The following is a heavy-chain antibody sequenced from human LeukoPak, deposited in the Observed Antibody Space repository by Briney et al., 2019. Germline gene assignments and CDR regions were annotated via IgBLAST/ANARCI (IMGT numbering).Heavy chain of an antibody. CDR1: GNTFIDYY. J-gene: IGHJ4*02. Sequence: ASVKVSRKASGNTFIDYYMHWVRQAPGQGLEWMGRINTNSGGTNYAQNFQGRVTMTRDSSISTASMELSRLTSDDTAVYYCARGPYYDFRLGYWGQGTLVAVSS. V-gene: IGHV1-2*06. CDR3: ARGPYYDFRLGY. D-gene: IGHD3-3*01. CDR2: INTNSGGT.